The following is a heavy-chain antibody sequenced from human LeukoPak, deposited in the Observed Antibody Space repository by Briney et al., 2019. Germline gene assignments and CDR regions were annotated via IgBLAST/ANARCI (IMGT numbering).Heavy chain of an antibody. V-gene: IGHV1-24*01. Sequence: ASVMVSCKVSGYTLTELSMHWVRQAPGKGLEWMGGFDPEDGETIYAQKFQGRVTMTEDTSTDTAYMELSSLRSEDTAVYYCATDSASLYYFDYWGQGTLVTVSS. CDR3: ATDSASLYYFDY. CDR1: GYTLTELS. J-gene: IGHJ4*02. CDR2: FDPEDGET.